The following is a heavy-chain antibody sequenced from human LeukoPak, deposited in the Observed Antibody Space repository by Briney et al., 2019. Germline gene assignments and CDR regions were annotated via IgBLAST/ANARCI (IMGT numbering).Heavy chain of an antibody. CDR2: IYPNNGGT. CDR3: ARGLITMVRGVIISNWFDP. J-gene: IGHJ5*02. Sequence: ASVKVSCKASGYTFTGYYMHWVRQAPGQELEWMGWIYPNNGGTNYAQNFQGRVTMTRDTSMSTAYMELSSLRSDDTAVYYCARGLITMVRGVIISNWFDPWGQGTLVTVSS. D-gene: IGHD3-10*01. V-gene: IGHV1-2*02. CDR1: GYTFTGYY.